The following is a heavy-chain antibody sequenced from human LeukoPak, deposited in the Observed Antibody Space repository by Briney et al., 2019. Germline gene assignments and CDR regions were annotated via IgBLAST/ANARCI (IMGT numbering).Heavy chain of an antibody. J-gene: IGHJ4*02. Sequence: GGSLRLSCAASGFTFSSYSTSWVRQAPGKGLEWVSSISSSSSYIYYADSVKGRFTISRDNAKNSLYLQMNSLRAEDTAVYYCARNDDYGDHCFSYWGQGTLVTVSS. D-gene: IGHD4-17*01. CDR1: GFTFSSYS. V-gene: IGHV3-21*01. CDR2: ISSSSSYI. CDR3: ARNDDYGDHCFSY.